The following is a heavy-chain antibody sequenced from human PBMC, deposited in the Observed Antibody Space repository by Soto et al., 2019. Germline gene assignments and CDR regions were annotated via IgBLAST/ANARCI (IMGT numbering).Heavy chain of an antibody. CDR2: IYYSGST. Sequence: SETLSLTCTVSGGSISSYYWSWIRQPPGKGLEWIGYIYYSGSTNYNPPLKSRVTISVDTSKNQFSLKLSSVTAADTAVYYCARAASNGAFDIWGQGTMVTVSS. J-gene: IGHJ3*02. V-gene: IGHV4-59*08. CDR1: GGSISSYY. D-gene: IGHD2-8*01. CDR3: ARAASNGAFDI.